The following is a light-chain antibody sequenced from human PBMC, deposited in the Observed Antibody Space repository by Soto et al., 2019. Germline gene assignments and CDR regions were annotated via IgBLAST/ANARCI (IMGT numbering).Light chain of an antibody. J-gene: IGKJ2*01. CDR3: QQYGSSPPRDN. CDR2: GAS. V-gene: IGKV3-20*01. Sequence: EIVLTQSPGTLSLSPGERATLSCRASQSVSSSYLAWYQQKPGQAPRLLIYGASSRATGIPDRFSGSGSGTDFTLTISRLEPEDFAVYYCQQYGSSPPRDNFGQGTKLEIK. CDR1: QSVSSSY.